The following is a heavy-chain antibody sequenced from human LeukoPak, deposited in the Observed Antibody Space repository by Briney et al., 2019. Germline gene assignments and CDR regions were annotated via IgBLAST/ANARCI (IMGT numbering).Heavy chain of an antibody. J-gene: IGHJ1*01. CDR2: IKQDGSEK. V-gene: IGHV3-7*01. CDR1: GFTFSSYW. D-gene: IGHD2/OR15-2a*01. Sequence: GGSLRLSCAASGFTFSSYWVSWVRQAPGKGLEWVANIKQDGSEKYYVDSVKGRFTISRDNAKNSLYLQMNSLRAEDTAVYYCARGGSIFQHWGQGTLVTVSS. CDR3: ARGGSIFQH.